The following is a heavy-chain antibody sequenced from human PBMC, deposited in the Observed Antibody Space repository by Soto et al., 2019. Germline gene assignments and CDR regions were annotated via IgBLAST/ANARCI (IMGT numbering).Heavy chain of an antibody. V-gene: IGHV3-11*05. CDR2: ISSSSSYT. Sequence: QVQLVESGGGLVKPGGSLRLSCAASGFTFSDYYMSWIRQAPGKGLEWVSYISSSSSYTNYADSVKGRFTISRDNAKNSLYLQMNSLRAEDTAVYYCTRETAAQPLGWFDPWGQGTLVTVSS. CDR1: GFTFSDYY. D-gene: IGHD6-13*01. CDR3: TRETAAQPLGWFDP. J-gene: IGHJ5*02.